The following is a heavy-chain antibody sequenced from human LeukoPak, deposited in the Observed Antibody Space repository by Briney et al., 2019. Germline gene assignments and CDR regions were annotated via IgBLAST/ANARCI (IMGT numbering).Heavy chain of an antibody. D-gene: IGHD6-13*01. CDR2: IYYSGGT. CDR1: GGSISSSSYY. Sequence: SETLSLTCTVSGGSISSSSYYWGWIRQPPGKGLEWIGSIYYSGGTYYNPSLKSRVTISVDTSKNQFSLKLSSVTAADTAVYYCARAGQQLVRMSSPFDYWGQGTLVTVSS. CDR3: ARAGQQLVRMSSPFDY. J-gene: IGHJ4*02. V-gene: IGHV4-39*07.